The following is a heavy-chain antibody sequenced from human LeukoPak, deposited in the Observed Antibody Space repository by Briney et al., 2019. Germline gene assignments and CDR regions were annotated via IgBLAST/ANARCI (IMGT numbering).Heavy chain of an antibody. V-gene: IGHV5-51*01. D-gene: IGHD3-22*01. Sequence: GESLKISCKGSGYSFTSYWIGWVRQMPGKGLEWMGIIYPGDSDIRYSPSFQGQVTISADKSINTAYLQWSSLKASDTAMYYCARLGPVVDTFYYDTSGYYCDYWGQGTLVTVPS. CDR1: GYSFTSYW. CDR3: ARLGPVVDTFYYDTSGYYCDY. J-gene: IGHJ4*02. CDR2: IYPGDSDI.